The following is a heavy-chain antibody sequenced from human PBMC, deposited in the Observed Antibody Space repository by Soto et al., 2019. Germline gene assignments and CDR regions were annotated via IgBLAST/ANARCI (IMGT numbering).Heavy chain of an antibody. CDR1: GLTFSSYA. CDR2: ISGSGGRS. V-gene: IGHV3-23*01. D-gene: IGHD6-13*01. CDR3: AKDLWVSDNFFDY. Sequence: GGSLRLSCAASGLTFSSYAMSWVRQAPGKGLEGVSAISGSGGRSYYADSVKGRFTISRDNSKNTLYLQMNSLRAEDTAVYFCAKDLWVSDNFFDYWGQGTLVTVSS. J-gene: IGHJ4*02.